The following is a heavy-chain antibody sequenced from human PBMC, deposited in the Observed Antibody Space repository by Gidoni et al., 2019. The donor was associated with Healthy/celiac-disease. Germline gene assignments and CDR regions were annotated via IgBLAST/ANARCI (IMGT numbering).Heavy chain of an antibody. V-gene: IGHV3-33*01. CDR1: GFTFSSYA. D-gene: IGHD5-12*01. J-gene: IGHJ4*01. CDR3: ARDLRGYFDY. Sequence: QVQLVESGGGVVQPGRSRRLSCAAYGFTFSSYAMHWVRQAPGKGREWVAVIWYDGSNKYYADSLKVRFTISRDNSKNTLYLQMNSLRAEDTAVYYCARDLRGYFDYWGHGTLVTVSS. CDR2: IWYDGSNK.